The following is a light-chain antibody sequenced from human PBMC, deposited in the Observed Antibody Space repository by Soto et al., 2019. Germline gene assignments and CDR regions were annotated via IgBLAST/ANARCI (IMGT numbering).Light chain of an antibody. V-gene: IGKV3-15*01. Sequence: EIVMTQSPATLSVSPVERATLSCRASQSVSSNLAWYQQKPGQAPRLLIYGASTRATCIPARFSGSGSGTEFTLTISSLQSEDFAVYYCQQYNNWPRTFGQGTKVDIK. CDR3: QQYNNWPRT. J-gene: IGKJ1*01. CDR1: QSVSSN. CDR2: GAS.